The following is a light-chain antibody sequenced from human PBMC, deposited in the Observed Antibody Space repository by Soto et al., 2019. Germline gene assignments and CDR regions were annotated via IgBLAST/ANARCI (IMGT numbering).Light chain of an antibody. Sequence: DIVLTQSPGTLSLSPGERATLSCRASQRVGSSYLAWYQHKPDQAPRLLIYGASGRATGTPDRFSGSGSGTDFSLTISRLEPEDFAVYYCQQYGNSPWTFGQGTKVDIK. CDR2: GAS. CDR3: QQYGNSPWT. CDR1: QRVGSSY. J-gene: IGKJ1*01. V-gene: IGKV3-20*01.